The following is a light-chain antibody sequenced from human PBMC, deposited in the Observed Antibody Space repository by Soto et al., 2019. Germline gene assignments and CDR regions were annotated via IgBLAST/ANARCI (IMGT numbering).Light chain of an antibody. CDR1: QSINNC. Sequence: DLQMTQSPSSLSASVGDRVTITCRASQSINNCLSWFQQKPGQAPKLLIYAASSLQSGVPSRFSGGGSGTDFSLTIDSLQPEDFATYFCHQTYIAPATFGQGTKVGVK. CDR3: HQTYIAPAT. CDR2: AAS. V-gene: IGKV1-39*01. J-gene: IGKJ1*01.